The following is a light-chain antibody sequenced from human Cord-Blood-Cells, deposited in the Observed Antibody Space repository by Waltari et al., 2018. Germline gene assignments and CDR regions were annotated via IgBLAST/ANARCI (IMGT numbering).Light chain of an antibody. CDR3: QAWDSSTVV. V-gene: IGLV3-1*01. CDR2: QDS. Sequence: SYDLTQPPSGSVSPGQTASITCSGDTLGDKYACWYQQKPGQSPVLVIYQDSKRPSGIPGRFFGSNSGNTATLTISGTQAMDEGDYYCQAWDSSTVVFGGGTKLPVL. CDR1: TLGDKY. J-gene: IGLJ2*01.